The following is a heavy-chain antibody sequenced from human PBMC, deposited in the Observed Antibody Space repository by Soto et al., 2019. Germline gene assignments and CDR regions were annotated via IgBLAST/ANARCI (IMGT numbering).Heavy chain of an antibody. J-gene: IGHJ4*02. CDR1: GFTFSRYA. Sequence: EVQLLESGGGLVQPGGSLRLACAGSGFTFSRYAMSWVRQAPGKGLEWVSAISDSGGSTYYADSVKGRFTISRDNSKNTLYLQMNSLRAEDTDVYYCAKRVEYSSSTHYFDSWGQGTLVTVSS. CDR3: AKRVEYSSSTHYFDS. CDR2: ISDSGGST. D-gene: IGHD6-6*01. V-gene: IGHV3-23*01.